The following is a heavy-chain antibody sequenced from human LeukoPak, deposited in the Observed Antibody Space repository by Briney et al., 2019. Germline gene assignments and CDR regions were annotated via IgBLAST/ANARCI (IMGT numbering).Heavy chain of an antibody. CDR1: GGSISSSSYY. V-gene: IGHV4-39*07. CDR3: ARGNMWDYRRYYYYMDV. J-gene: IGHJ6*03. CDR2: IYYSGST. D-gene: IGHD4-11*01. Sequence: SETLSLTCTVSGGSISSSSYYWGWIRQPPGKGLEWIGSIYYSGSTYYNPSLKSRVTISVDTSKNQFSLKLNYVTAADTAIYYCARGNMWDYRRYYYYMDVWGKGTTVTVSS.